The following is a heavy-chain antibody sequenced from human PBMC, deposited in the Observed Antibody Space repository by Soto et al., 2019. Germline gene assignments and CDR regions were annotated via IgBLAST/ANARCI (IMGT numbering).Heavy chain of an antibody. D-gene: IGHD1-1*01. CDR1: GYSFTNYG. CDR3: ARDRGVAPPVAGNTHYYYYMDV. CDR2: ISAYNGNT. Sequence: QDQLVQSGVEVKKPGASVKVSCKASGYSFTNYGITWVRQAPGQGFEWMGWISAYNGNTNYAQKVQGSVPLTTDASTSTAYLELRSLRSDATAVYYCARDRGVAPPVAGNTHYYYYMDVWGKGTTVTVSS. V-gene: IGHV1-18*01. J-gene: IGHJ6*03.